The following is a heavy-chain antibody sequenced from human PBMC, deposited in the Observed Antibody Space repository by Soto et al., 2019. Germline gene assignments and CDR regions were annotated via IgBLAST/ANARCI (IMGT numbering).Heavy chain of an antibody. Sequence: EVQLLESGGDLVQTGGSLRLSCAAYGFTFSIYAMNWVRQAPGKGLEWVSVISGSGGSTYYADSVKGRFTISRDNSRNMVFLQVNSLRAEDTALYFCANDSRYCSGDTCARYCGGDTCARYFDYWGQGTLVTVSS. J-gene: IGHJ4*02. V-gene: IGHV3-23*01. CDR3: ANDSRYCSGDTCARYCGGDTCARYFDY. CDR2: ISGSGGST. CDR1: GFTFSIYA. D-gene: IGHD2-21*01.